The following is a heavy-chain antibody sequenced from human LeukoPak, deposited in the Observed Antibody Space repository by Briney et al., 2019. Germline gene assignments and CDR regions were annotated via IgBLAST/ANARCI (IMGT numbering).Heavy chain of an antibody. CDR2: ISDSGGST. Sequence: GGSLRLSCAASGFTFSSYAMSWVRQAPGKGLEWVSAISDSGGSTYYADSVKGRFTISRDNFKNTLYLQMSSLRAEDTAVYYCAKDRIKYYYDSSGHNWFDPWGQGTLVTVSS. J-gene: IGHJ5*02. V-gene: IGHV3-23*01. D-gene: IGHD3-22*01. CDR3: AKDRIKYYYDSSGHNWFDP. CDR1: GFTFSSYA.